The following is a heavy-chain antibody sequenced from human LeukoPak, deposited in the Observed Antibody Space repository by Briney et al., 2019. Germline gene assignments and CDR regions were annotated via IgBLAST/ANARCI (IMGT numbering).Heavy chain of an antibody. CDR2: IYYSGGT. CDR1: GGSISSSSYY. V-gene: IGHV4-39*07. J-gene: IGHJ5*02. Sequence: PSETLSLTCTVSGGSISSSSYYWGWIRQPPGKGLEWIGSIYYSGGTYYNPSLKSRVTISVDTSKNQFSLKLSSVTAADTAVYYCARGGLGKWFDPWGQGTLVTVSS. D-gene: IGHD1-14*01. CDR3: ARGGLGKWFDP.